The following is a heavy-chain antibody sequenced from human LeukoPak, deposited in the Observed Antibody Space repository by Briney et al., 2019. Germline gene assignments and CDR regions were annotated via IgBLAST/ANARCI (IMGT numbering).Heavy chain of an antibody. CDR3: ARGLRSSSWYHY. V-gene: IGHV4-30-4*08. CDR1: GGSISSGDYY. J-gene: IGHJ4*02. Sequence: SETLSLTCTVSGGSISSGDYYWSWIRQPPGKGLEWIGYIYNSGSTYYNPSLKSRVTISVDTSKNQFSLKLSSVTAADTAVYYCARGLRSSSWYHYWGQGALVTVSS. CDR2: IYNSGST. D-gene: IGHD6-13*01.